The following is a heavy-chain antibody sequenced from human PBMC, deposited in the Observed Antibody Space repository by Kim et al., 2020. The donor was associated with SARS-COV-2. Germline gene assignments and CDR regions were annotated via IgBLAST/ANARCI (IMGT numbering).Heavy chain of an antibody. J-gene: IGHJ4*02. V-gene: IGHV4-34*01. CDR3: ARGGSKGRGYSYGFDDY. CDR1: GGSFSGYY. Sequence: SETLSLTCAVYGGSFSGYYWSWIRQPPGKGLEWIGEINHSGSTNYNPSLKSRVTISVDTSKNQFSLKLSSVTAADTAVYYCARGGSKGRGYSYGFDDYWGQGTLVTVSS. D-gene: IGHD5-18*01. CDR2: INHSGST.